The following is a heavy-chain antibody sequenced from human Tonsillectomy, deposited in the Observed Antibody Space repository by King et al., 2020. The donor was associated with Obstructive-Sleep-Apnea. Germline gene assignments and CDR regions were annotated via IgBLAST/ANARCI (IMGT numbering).Heavy chain of an antibody. CDR2: ISYSGGT. V-gene: IGHV4-39*07. CDR3: ASSLVATIGYYFDY. D-gene: IGHD5-12*01. CDR1: GGSISRSSYY. Sequence: QLQESGPGLVKPSETLSLTCTVSGGSISRSSYYWGWIRQPPGKGLEWIGSISYSGGTYYNPSLKSRVTISIDTSKNQFSLKLSSVTAADTAVCYCASSLVATIGYYFDYWGQGTLVTVSS. J-gene: IGHJ4*02.